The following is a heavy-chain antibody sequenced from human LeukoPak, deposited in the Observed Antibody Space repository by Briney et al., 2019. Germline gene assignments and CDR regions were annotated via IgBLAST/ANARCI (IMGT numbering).Heavy chain of an antibody. Sequence: PSETLSLTCAVYGGSFNGYYWSWIRQPPGKGLEWIGEINHSGSTNYNPSLKSRVTISVDTSKNQFSLKLSSVTAADTAVYYCARHLTIVVVPATGPTRKNWFDPWGQGTLVTVSS. CDR2: INHSGST. CDR1: GGSFNGYY. V-gene: IGHV4-34*01. D-gene: IGHD2-2*01. J-gene: IGHJ5*02. CDR3: ARHLTIVVVPATGPTRKNWFDP.